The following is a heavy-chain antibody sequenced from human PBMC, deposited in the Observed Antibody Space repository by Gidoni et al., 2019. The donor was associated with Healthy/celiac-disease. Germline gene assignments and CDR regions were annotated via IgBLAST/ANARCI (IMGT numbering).Heavy chain of an antibody. V-gene: IGHV4-39*02. J-gene: IGHJ4*02. CDR3: AREQGIAGVTFDY. CDR2: IYYSGST. CDR1: GGSISSSSYY. Sequence: QLQLQESGPGLVKPSETLSLTCTVSGGSISSSSYYWGWISQPPGKGLEWIGSIYYSGSTYYNPSLKSRVTISVDTSKNQFSLKLSSVTAADTAVYYCAREQGIAGVTFDYWGQGTLVTVSS. D-gene: IGHD6-13*01.